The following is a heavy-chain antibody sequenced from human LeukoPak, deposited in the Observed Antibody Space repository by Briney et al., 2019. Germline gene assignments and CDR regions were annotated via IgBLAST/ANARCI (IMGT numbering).Heavy chain of an antibody. CDR2: FDPEDGET. CDR3: ATWDVVVVPAAMRYYYMDV. Sequence: ASVKVSCKVSGYTLTELSMHWVRQAPGKGLEWMGGFDPEDGETIYAQKFQGRVIMTEDTSTDTAYMELSSLRSEDTAVYYCATWDVVVVPAAMRYYYMDVWGKGTTVTVSS. D-gene: IGHD2-2*01. CDR1: GYTLTELS. V-gene: IGHV1-24*01. J-gene: IGHJ6*03.